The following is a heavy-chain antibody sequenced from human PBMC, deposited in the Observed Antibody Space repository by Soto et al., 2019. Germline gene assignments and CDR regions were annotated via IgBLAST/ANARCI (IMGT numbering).Heavy chain of an antibody. Sequence: QLQLQESGPGLVKPSETLSLTCTVSGGSISSSSYYWGWIRQPPGKGLEWIGSIYYSGSTYYNPSLQRRVTISVDTSKNQFSLKLSSVTAADTAVYYCARGGAYYYDSSGYYYPINYFDYWGQGTLVTVSS. V-gene: IGHV4-39*01. CDR2: IYYSGST. D-gene: IGHD3-22*01. CDR1: GGSISSSSYY. CDR3: ARGGAYYYDSSGYYYPINYFDY. J-gene: IGHJ4*02.